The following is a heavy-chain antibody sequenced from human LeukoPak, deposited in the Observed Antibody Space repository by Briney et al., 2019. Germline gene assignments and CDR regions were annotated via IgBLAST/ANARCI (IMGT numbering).Heavy chain of an antibody. D-gene: IGHD2-2*01. Sequence: ASVKVSCKASGYXFTNYGFSWVRQAPGQGLEWMGWISTYSGNTNYAQQLQGRITMTSDTSTRPVYMELRSLRSDDTAVYYCARGYCRSTSCHEPPLYGMDVWGQGTTVTVS. V-gene: IGHV1-18*04. CDR2: ISTYSGNT. CDR1: GYXFTNYG. J-gene: IGHJ6*02. CDR3: ARGYCRSTSCHEPPLYGMDV.